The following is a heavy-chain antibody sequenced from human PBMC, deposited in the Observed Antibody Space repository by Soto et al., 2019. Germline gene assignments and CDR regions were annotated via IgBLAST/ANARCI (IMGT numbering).Heavy chain of an antibody. D-gene: IGHD4-17*01. CDR1: GYTFTGYY. J-gene: IGHJ3*02. CDR3: ARGYGEGLAFDI. CDR2: INPNSGST. Sequence: ASVKVSCKASGYTFTGYYMHWVRQAPGQGLEWMGWINPNSGSTYYADSVNGRFTISRDNSKNTLYLQMNSLRAEDTAVYYCARGYGEGLAFDIWGQGTMVTVSS. V-gene: IGHV1-2*02.